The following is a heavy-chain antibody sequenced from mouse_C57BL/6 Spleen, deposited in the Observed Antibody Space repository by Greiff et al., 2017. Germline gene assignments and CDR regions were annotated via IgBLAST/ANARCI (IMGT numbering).Heavy chain of an antibody. CDR3: ARDDYDRYFDV. Sequence: VQLQQPGAELVKPGASVKLSCKASGYTFTSYWMHWVKQRPGQGLEWIGMIHPNSGSTNYNEKFKSKATLTVDKSSSTAYMQLSSLTSEDSAVYYCARDDYDRYFDVWGTGTTVTVSS. CDR1: GYTFTSYW. J-gene: IGHJ1*03. CDR2: IHPNSGST. V-gene: IGHV1-64*01. D-gene: IGHD2-4*01.